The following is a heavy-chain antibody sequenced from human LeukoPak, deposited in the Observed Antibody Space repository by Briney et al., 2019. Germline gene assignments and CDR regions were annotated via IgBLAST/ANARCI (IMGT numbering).Heavy chain of an antibody. D-gene: IGHD6-19*01. Sequence: SVKVSCKASGGTFSSYAISWVRQAPGQGLEWMGGIIPIFGTANYAQKFQGRVTMTRDTSTSTVYMELSSLRSEDTAVYYCARGPRSSGWIEDPWGQGTLVTVSS. CDR1: GGTFSSYA. CDR2: IIPIFGTA. CDR3: ARGPRSSGWIEDP. V-gene: IGHV1-69*05. J-gene: IGHJ5*02.